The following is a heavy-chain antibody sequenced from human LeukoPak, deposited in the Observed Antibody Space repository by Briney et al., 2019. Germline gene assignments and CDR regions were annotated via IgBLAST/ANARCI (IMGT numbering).Heavy chain of an antibody. CDR3: ARALPLTVAGKVSTFDP. CDR1: GFTFSSDAM. J-gene: IGHJ5*02. CDR2: IYHSGST. V-gene: IGHV4-4*02. Sequence: GSLRLSCAASGFTFSSDAMSWVRQPPGKGLEWIGEIYHSGSTNYNPSLKSRVTISVDKSKNQFSLKLSSVTAADTAVYYCARALPLTVAGKVSTFDPWGQGTLVTVSS. D-gene: IGHD6-19*01.